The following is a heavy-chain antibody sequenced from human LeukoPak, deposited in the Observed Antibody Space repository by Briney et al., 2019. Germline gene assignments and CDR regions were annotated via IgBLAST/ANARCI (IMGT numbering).Heavy chain of an antibody. CDR1: GGSISSYY. CDR2: IYTSGST. CDR3: AKDLNWNDAYYFDY. D-gene: IGHD1-1*01. J-gene: IGHJ4*02. V-gene: IGHV4-4*07. Sequence: PSETLSLTCTVSGGSISSYYWSWIRQPAGKGLEWIGRIYTSGSTNYNPSLKSRVTMSVDTSKNQFSLKLSSVTAADTAVYYCAKDLNWNDAYYFDYWGQGTLVTVSS.